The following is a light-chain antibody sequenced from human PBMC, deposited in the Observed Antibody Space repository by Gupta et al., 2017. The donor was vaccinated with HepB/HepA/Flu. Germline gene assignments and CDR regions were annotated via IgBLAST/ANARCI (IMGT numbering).Light chain of an antibody. Sequence: EVVLTQSPATLSLSPGKRATLSCRASQSISTSLAWYQQKFGQAPRLLIYDASRRATGIPPRFSGGGSGIDFTLTISSREPEDFAVYYCQHRRNWPPFTFGQGTKLDIK. CDR2: DAS. J-gene: IGKJ2*01. V-gene: IGKV3-11*01. CDR1: QSISTS. CDR3: QHRRNWPPFT.